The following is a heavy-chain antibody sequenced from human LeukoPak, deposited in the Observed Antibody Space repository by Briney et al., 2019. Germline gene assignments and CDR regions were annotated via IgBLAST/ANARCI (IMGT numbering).Heavy chain of an antibody. D-gene: IGHD2-21*02. CDR2: IYGGGST. CDR3: ASLNSYGGNSYYYYGMDV. CDR1: GFTVSSNY. V-gene: IGHV3-53*01. Sequence: GGSLRLSCAASGFTVSSNYMSWVRQAPGKGLEWVSVIYGGGSTYYADSVKGRFTISRDNSKNTLYLQMNSLRAEDTAVYYCASLNSYGGNSYYYYGMDVWGQGTTVTVSS. J-gene: IGHJ6*02.